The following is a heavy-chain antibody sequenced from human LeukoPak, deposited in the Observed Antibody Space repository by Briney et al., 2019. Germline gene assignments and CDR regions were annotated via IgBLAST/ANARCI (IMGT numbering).Heavy chain of an antibody. V-gene: IGHV1-69*01. J-gene: IGHJ5*02. CDR3: ARGGSSWYDGESTANNWFDP. D-gene: IGHD6-13*01. CDR1: GGTISSDA. Sequence: ASVKVSCKASGGTISSDAISWVRQAPGQGLEWMGGIIPIFGTANYAQKFQGRVTITADESTSTAYMELSSLRSEDTAVYYCARGGSSWYDGESTANNWFDPWGQGTLVTVSS. CDR2: IIPIFGTA.